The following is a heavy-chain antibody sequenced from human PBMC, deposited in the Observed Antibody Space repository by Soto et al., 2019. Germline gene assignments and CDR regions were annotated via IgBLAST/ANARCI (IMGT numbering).Heavy chain of an antibody. Sequence: QVQLQQWGAGLLKPSETLSLTCAVNGGSLTGYYWSWIRQPPGKGLEWIGEIKDGGVTNYSPSLKRRVTMSADTSKHQFSLKLNSVTAADTAVYYCARGQEGIVATHWDQGPLVTVAS. J-gene: IGHJ4*02. CDR3: ARGQEGIVATH. V-gene: IGHV4-34*01. D-gene: IGHD5-12*01. CDR1: GGSLTGYY. CDR2: IKDGGVT.